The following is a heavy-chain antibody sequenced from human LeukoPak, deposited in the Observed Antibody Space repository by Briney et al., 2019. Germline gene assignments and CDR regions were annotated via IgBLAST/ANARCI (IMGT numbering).Heavy chain of an antibody. CDR3: ATSPRRVPSYYDILPFGY. Sequence: ASVKVSCKVSGYTLTELSMHWVRQAPGKGLEWMGGFDPEDGETIYAQKFQGRVTMTEDTSTETAYTELSSLRSEDTAVYYCATSPRRVPSYYDILPFGYWGQGTLVTVSS. D-gene: IGHD3-9*01. CDR2: FDPEDGET. J-gene: IGHJ4*02. V-gene: IGHV1-24*01. CDR1: GYTLTELS.